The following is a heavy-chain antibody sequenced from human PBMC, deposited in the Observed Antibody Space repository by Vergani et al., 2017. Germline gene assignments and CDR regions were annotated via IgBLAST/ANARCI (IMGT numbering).Heavy chain of an antibody. V-gene: IGHV3-30*18. CDR3: AKVATGTTRYYYYYYMDV. J-gene: IGHJ6*03. CDR2: ISYDGSNK. CDR1: GFTFSSYG. D-gene: IGHD1-1*01. Sequence: QVQLVESGGGVVQPGRSLRLSCAASGFTFSSYGMHWVRQAPGKGLEWVAVISYDGSNKYYADSVKGQFTISRDNSKKTLYLQMNSLRAEDTAVYYCAKVATGTTRYYYYYYMDVWGKGTTVTVSS.